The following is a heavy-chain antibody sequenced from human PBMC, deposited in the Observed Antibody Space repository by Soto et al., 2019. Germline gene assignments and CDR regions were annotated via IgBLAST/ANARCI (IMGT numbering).Heavy chain of an antibody. CDR2: IWYDGSNK. V-gene: IGHV3-33*01. CDR1: GFTFSSYG. Sequence: QVQLVESGGGVVQPGRSLRLSCAASGFTFSSYGMHWVRQAPGKGLEWVAVIWYDGSNKYYADSVKGRFTISRDNSKNTLYLQMNSLSAEDTAVYYCAREKTSIAVAVNWFDPWGQGTLVTVSS. CDR3: AREKTSIAVAVNWFDP. J-gene: IGHJ5*02. D-gene: IGHD6-19*01.